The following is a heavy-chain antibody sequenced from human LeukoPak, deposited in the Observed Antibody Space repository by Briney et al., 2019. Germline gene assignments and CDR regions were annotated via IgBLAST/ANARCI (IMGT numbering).Heavy chain of an antibody. CDR3: ASTYCTNGVCSAYYFDY. Sequence: SETLSLTCTVSGGSISSYYWSWIRQPAGKGLEWIGRIYTSGSTYYNPSLKSRVTMSVDTSKNQFSLKLSSVTAADTAVYYCASTYCTNGVCSAYYFDYWGQGTLVTVSS. D-gene: IGHD2-8*01. V-gene: IGHV4-4*07. CDR2: IYTSGST. J-gene: IGHJ4*02. CDR1: GGSISSYY.